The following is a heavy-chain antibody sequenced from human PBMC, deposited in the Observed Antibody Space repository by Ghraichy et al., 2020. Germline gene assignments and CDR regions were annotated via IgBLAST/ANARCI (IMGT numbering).Heavy chain of an antibody. Sequence: SQTLSLTCTVSGGSVSSGSYYWSWIRQPPGKGLEWIGYIYYSGSTNYNPSLKSRVTISVDTSKNQFSLKLSSVTAADTAVYYCARGWGCSTGGVCHFDYWGQGTLVTVSS. V-gene: IGHV4-61*01. J-gene: IGHJ4*02. CDR2: IYYSGST. CDR3: ARGWGCSTGGVCHFDY. CDR1: GGSVSSGSYY. D-gene: IGHD2-8*02.